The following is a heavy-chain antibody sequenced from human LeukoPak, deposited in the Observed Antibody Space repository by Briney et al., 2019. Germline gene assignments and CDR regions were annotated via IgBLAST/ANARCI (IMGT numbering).Heavy chain of an antibody. CDR2: ISSSSYI. V-gene: IGHV3-21*01. CDR1: GFTFSSYS. D-gene: IGHD3-10*01. CDR3: ARDSGYGSGSYSTGFDP. J-gene: IGHJ5*02. Sequence: GGSLRLSCAASGFTFSSYSMNWVRQAPGEGLEWVSSISSSSYIYYADSVKGRFTISRDNAKNSLYLQMNSLRAEDTAVYYCARDSGYGSGSYSTGFDPWGQGTLVTVSS.